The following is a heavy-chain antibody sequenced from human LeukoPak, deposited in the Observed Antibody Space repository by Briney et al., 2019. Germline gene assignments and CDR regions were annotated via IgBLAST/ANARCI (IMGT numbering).Heavy chain of an antibody. CDR1: GFTFSDYY. CDR3: ARDMGSSSLDY. CDR2: ISSSGNSI. Sequence: GGSLRLSCAASGFTFSDYYMSWIRQAPGKGLEWVSFISSSGNSIYYADSVKGRFTISRDNAKNSLYLQMSSLRAEDTAVYYCARDMGSSSLDYWGLGTLVTVSS. D-gene: IGHD6-13*01. J-gene: IGHJ4*02. V-gene: IGHV3-11*04.